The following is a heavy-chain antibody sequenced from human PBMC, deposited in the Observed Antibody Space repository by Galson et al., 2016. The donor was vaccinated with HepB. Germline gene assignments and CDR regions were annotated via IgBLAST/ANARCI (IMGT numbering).Heavy chain of an antibody. CDR2: IYPSDYDT. CDR1: GYIFTNFW. Sequence: QSGAEVKKPGESLRISCKVSGYIFTNFWIGWVRQMPGKGLEWMGNIYPSDYDTTYSPSFRGQVTISAERSTSTTYLRWSRLRASDSATYFCVRHHVWSEESEWVALDVWGQGTTVVVSS. V-gene: IGHV5-51*01. CDR3: VRHHVWSEESEWVALDV. D-gene: IGHD3-3*01. J-gene: IGHJ6*02.